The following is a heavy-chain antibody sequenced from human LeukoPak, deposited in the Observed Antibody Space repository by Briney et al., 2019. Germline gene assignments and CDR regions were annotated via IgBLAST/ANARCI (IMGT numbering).Heavy chain of an antibody. CDR1: GFTFSSYW. CDR3: AKGFKTYGELSFDS. CDR2: VTGSGDTT. V-gene: IGHV3-23*01. J-gene: IGHJ4*02. Sequence: GGSLRLSCAASGFTFSSYWMSCVRQAPGKGLEWVATVTGSGDTTYYADSVKGRFTISRDNSQNTMHLQMSSLRAEDTAVYYCAKGFKTYGELSFDSWGQGTLVTVSS. D-gene: IGHD4-17*01.